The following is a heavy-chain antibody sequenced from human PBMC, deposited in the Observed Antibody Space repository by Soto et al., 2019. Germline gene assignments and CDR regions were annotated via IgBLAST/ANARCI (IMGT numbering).Heavy chain of an antibody. CDR2: ISGSGGST. CDR3: AKDQSSGFLNYYYGMEI. D-gene: IGHD3-10*01. Sequence: GLSMRLSCAASGLNFRGYGMSCIRQEPGKGLEWVSVISGSGGSTYSADSVKGRFTISRDNSKNTLYLQMNSLRAEDTAVYYCAKDQSSGFLNYYYGMEIWGQGTTVTVSS. J-gene: IGHJ6*01. V-gene: IGHV3-23*01. CDR1: GLNFRGYG.